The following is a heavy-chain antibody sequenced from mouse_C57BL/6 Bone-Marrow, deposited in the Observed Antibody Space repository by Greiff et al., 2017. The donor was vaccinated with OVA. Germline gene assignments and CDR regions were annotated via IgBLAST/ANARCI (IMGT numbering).Heavy chain of an antibody. V-gene: IGHV5-6*01. CDR1: GFTFSSYG. Sequence: EVMLVESGGDLVKPGGSLKLSCAASGFTFSSYGMSWVRQTPDKRLEWVATISSGGSYTYYPDSVKGRFTISRDNAKNTLYLQMSSLKSEDTAMYYCARQGVVKDAMDYWGQGTSVTVSS. D-gene: IGHD1-1*02. CDR2: ISSGGSYT. CDR3: ARQGVVKDAMDY. J-gene: IGHJ4*01.